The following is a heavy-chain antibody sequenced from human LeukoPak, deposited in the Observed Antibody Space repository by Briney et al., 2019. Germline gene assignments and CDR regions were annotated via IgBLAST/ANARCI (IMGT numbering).Heavy chain of an antibody. CDR1: GYSFTSYW. J-gene: IGHJ3*02. V-gene: IGHV5-51*01. D-gene: IGHD2-2*02. CDR2: IYPGDSDT. Sequence: VESLKISCKGSGYSFTSYWIGWVRQMPGKGLEWMGIIYPGDSDTRYSPSFQGQVTISADKSISTAYLQWSSLKASDTAMYYCARRVSDIVVVPAAIGGIDAFDIWGQGTMVTVSS. CDR3: ARRVSDIVVVPAAIGGIDAFDI.